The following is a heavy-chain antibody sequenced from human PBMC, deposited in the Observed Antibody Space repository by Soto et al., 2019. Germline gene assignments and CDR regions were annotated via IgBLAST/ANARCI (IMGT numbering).Heavy chain of an antibody. V-gene: IGHV4-30-2*01. D-gene: IGHD3-22*01. CDR1: GGSISSGGYS. CDR2: IYHSGST. Sequence: PSETLSLTCAVSGGSISSGGYSWSWIRQPPGKGLEWIGYIYHSGSTYYNPSLKSRVTISVDRSKNQFSLKLSSVTAADTAVYYCARGGVGYYYDSSGYYFDYWGQGTLVTVSS. J-gene: IGHJ4*02. CDR3: ARGGVGYYYDSSGYYFDY.